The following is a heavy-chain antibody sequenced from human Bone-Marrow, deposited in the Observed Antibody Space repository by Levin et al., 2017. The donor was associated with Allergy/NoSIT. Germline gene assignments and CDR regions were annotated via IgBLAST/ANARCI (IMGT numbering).Heavy chain of an antibody. CDR3: AHSGYSSSWYLGKYYFDY. D-gene: IGHD6-13*01. CDR2: IYWNDDK. CDR1: GFSLSTSGVG. Sequence: VSGPTLVKPTQTLTLTCTFSGFSLSTSGVGVGWIRQPPGKALEWLALIYWNDDKRYSPSLKSRLTITKDTSKNQVVLTMTNMDPVDTATYYCAHSGYSSSWYLGKYYFDYWGQGTLVTVSS. J-gene: IGHJ4*02. V-gene: IGHV2-5*01.